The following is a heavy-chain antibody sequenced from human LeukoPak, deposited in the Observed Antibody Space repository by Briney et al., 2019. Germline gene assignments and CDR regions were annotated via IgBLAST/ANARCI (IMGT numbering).Heavy chain of an antibody. J-gene: IGHJ6*02. Sequence: LSGGSLRLSCAASGFTVSSNYMNWVRQAPGKGLEWLAVISYDETKTFYAESVKGRFTISRDNSKNILYVQMHSLRVEDTALYYCARAMTSVTSGYYYGMDVWGQGTTVIVSS. CDR2: ISYDETKT. V-gene: IGHV3-30-3*01. D-gene: IGHD4-17*01. CDR3: ARAMTSVTSGYYYGMDV. CDR1: GFTVSSNY.